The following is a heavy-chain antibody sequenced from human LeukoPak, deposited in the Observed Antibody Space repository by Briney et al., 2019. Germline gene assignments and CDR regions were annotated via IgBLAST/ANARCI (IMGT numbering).Heavy chain of an antibody. Sequence: GGSLRLSCAASGFTFSSYEMNWVRQAPGKGLEWVSYISSSGSTIYYADSVKGRFTISRDNAKNSLYLQMNSLRAEDTAVYYCARETSYYGSGSYHYWGQGTLVTVSS. J-gene: IGHJ4*02. D-gene: IGHD3-10*01. CDR2: ISSSGSTI. CDR3: ARETSYYGSGSYHY. V-gene: IGHV3-48*03. CDR1: GFTFSSYE.